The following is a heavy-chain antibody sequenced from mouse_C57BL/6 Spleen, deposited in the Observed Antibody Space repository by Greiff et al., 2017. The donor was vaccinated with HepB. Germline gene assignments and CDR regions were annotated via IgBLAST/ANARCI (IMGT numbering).Heavy chain of an antibody. D-gene: IGHD2-4*01. V-gene: IGHV1-74*01. CDR2: IHPSDSDT. J-gene: IGHJ3*01. CDR1: GYTFTSYW. CDR3: AIGDYDTGGFAY. Sequence: QVQLKQSGAELVKPGASVKVSCKASGYTFTSYWMHWVKQRPGQGLEWIGRIHPSDSDTNYNQKFKGKATLTVDKSSSTAYMQLSSLTSEDSAVYYCAIGDYDTGGFAYWGQGTLVTVSA.